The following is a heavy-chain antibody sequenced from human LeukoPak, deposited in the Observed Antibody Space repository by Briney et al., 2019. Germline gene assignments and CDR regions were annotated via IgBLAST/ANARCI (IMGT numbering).Heavy chain of an antibody. CDR2: IIPIFGTA. CDR1: GGTFSSYA. V-gene: IGHV1-69*06. D-gene: IGHD3-9*01. CDR3: ASGINYFGYFDY. J-gene: IGHJ4*02. Sequence: VASVKVSCKASGGTFSSYAISWVRQAPGQGLEWMGRIIPIFGTANYAQKFRGRVTITADKSTSTAYMELSSLRSEDTAVYYCASGINYFGYFDYWGQGTLVTVSS.